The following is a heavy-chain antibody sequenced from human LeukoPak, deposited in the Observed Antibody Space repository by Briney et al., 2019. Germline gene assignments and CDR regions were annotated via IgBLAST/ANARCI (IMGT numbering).Heavy chain of an antibody. D-gene: IGHD3-9*01. Sequence: PGGSLRLSCAASGFTVSSNYMSWVRQAPGKGLEWVSVIYSGGSTYYADSVKGRFTVSRDNSKNTLFLQMNSLRAEDTAVYYCARVDYDILTGYYIDYWGQGTLVTVSS. CDR1: GFTVSSNY. CDR3: ARVDYDILTGYYIDY. J-gene: IGHJ4*02. CDR2: IYSGGST. V-gene: IGHV3-66*01.